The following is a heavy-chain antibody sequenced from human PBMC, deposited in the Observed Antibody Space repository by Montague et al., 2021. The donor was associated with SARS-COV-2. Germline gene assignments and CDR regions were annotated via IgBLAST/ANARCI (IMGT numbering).Heavy chain of an antibody. CDR2: IYYSGST. V-gene: IGHV4-39*07. D-gene: IGHD3-22*01. Sequence: TLSLTCTVSGGSISSSSYYWGWIRQPPGKGLAWIGSIYYSGSTYYNPSLKSRVTISVDTSKNQFSLKLSSVTAADTAVYYCAREGGWLSRGSYYFDYWGQGTLVTVSS. CDR1: GGSISSSSYY. J-gene: IGHJ4*02. CDR3: AREGGWLSRGSYYFDY.